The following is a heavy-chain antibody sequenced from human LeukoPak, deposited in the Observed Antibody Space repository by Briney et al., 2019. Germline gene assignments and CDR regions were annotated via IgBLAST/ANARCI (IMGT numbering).Heavy chain of an antibody. CDR3: ARDRGGYCSGGSCYYYYYGMDV. J-gene: IGHJ6*02. CDR2: ISYDGGNK. CDR1: GFTFSSYA. V-gene: IGHV3-30-3*01. Sequence: PGRSLRLSCAASGFTFSSYAMHWVRQAPGKGLEWVAVISYDGGNKYYADSVKGRFTISRDNSKNTLYLQMNSLRAEDTAVYYCARDRGGYCSGGSCYYYYYGMDVWGQGTTVTVSS. D-gene: IGHD2-15*01.